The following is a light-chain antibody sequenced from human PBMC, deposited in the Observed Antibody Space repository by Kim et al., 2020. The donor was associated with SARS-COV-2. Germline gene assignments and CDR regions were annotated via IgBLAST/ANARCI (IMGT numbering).Light chain of an antibody. V-gene: IGLV3-19*02. J-gene: IGLJ2*01. CDR3: QSWDSSGNHVV. CDR1: SLTTYH. Sequence: SSELTQDPAVSVALGQTLRITCQGDSLTTYHATWYQQKAGQAPVRVFYDKDNRASGIPDRFSGSNSRNTASLTITGAQAEDEADYYCQSWDSSGNHVVFGGGTQLTVL. CDR2: DKD.